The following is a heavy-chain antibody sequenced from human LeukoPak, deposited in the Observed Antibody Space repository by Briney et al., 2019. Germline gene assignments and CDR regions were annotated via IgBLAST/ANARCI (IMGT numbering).Heavy chain of an antibody. CDR2: IKEDGGEK. CDR1: GFTSSSYW. D-gene: IGHD3-9*01. Sequence: GGSLRLSCAASGFTSSSYWMTWVRQAPGKGLEWVASIKEDGGEKYNVDSVKGRFTSSRDNAKNSLYLQMNSLTAEDTGVYYCARDYGYNNDWFGAPFGYWGQGTLVTVSS. J-gene: IGHJ4*02. V-gene: IGHV3-7*01. CDR3: ARDYGYNNDWFGAPFGY.